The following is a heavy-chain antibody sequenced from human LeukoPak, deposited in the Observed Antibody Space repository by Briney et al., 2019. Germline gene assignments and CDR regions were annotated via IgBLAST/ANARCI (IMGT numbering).Heavy chain of an antibody. Sequence: SETLSLTCTVSGGSISSSSYYWGWIRQPPGKGLEWIGSIYYSGGTYYNPSLKSRVTISVDTSKNQFSLKLSSVTAADTAVYYCARDGNILTGLKDYYYGMDVWGQGTTVTVSS. J-gene: IGHJ6*02. CDR2: IYYSGGT. CDR3: ARDGNILTGLKDYYYGMDV. CDR1: GGSISSSSYY. D-gene: IGHD3-9*01. V-gene: IGHV4-39*07.